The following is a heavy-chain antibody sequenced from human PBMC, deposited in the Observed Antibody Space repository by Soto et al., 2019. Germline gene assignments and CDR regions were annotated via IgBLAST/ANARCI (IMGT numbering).Heavy chain of an antibody. CDR2: ISYDGSNK. D-gene: IGHD4-17*01. Sequence: PGGSRRLSCAASGFTFSSYGMHWVRQAPGKGLEWVAVISYDGSNKYYADSVKGRFTISRDNSKNTLYLQMNSLRAEDTAVYYCATGTTVVTVALDYWGQGTLVTVSS. J-gene: IGHJ4*02. CDR3: ATGTTVVTVALDY. CDR1: GFTFSSYG. V-gene: IGHV3-30*03.